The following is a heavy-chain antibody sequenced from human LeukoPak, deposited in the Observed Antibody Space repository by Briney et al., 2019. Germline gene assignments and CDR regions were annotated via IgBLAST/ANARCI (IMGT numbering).Heavy chain of an antibody. Sequence: ASVKLSCKASGYTFTGYYMHWVRQAPGQGLEWMGWINPNSGGTNYAQKFQGWVTMTRDTSISTAYMELSRLRSDDTAVYYCARDGSVTPGYFDYWGQGTLVTVSS. CDR2: INPNSGGT. J-gene: IGHJ4*02. V-gene: IGHV1-2*04. CDR1: GYTFTGYY. CDR3: ARDGSVTPGYFDY. D-gene: IGHD4-23*01.